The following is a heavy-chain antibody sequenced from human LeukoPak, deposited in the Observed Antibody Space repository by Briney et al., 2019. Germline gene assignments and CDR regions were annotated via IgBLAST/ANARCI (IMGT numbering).Heavy chain of an antibody. Sequence: GGSLKLSCAASGFTFSNAWMSWVRQAPGKGLEWVGRIKSETDGGTTDYAAPVKGRFTISRHYSKNTLYLQMNSLKTEDTAVYYCTTLGFDHWGQGTLVTVSS. CDR2: IKSETDGGTT. CDR1: GFTFSNAW. V-gene: IGHV3-15*05. CDR3: TTLGFDH. J-gene: IGHJ5*02.